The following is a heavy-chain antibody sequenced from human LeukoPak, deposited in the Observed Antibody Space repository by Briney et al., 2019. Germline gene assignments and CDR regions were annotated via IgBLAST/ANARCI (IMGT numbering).Heavy chain of an antibody. CDR2: IYYSGST. J-gene: IGHJ4*02. D-gene: IGHD3/OR15-3a*01. Sequence: SSETLSLTCTVSGVSISSYYWNWIRQPPGKGLEWIGYIYYSGSTNYNPSLKSRVTISVDTSKNQFSLKLSSVTAADTAVYYCARWTAYYFDYWGQGTLVTVSS. CDR3: ARWTAYYFDY. V-gene: IGHV4-59*01. CDR1: GVSISSYY.